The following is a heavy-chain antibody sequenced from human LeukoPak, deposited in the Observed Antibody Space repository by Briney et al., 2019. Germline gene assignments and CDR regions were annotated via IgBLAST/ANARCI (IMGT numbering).Heavy chain of an antibody. CDR2: INWNGGST. CDR3: ARGGMTTVTHYFDF. V-gene: IGHV3-20*04. Sequence: PGGSLRLSCAASGFTFSSYAMHWVRQGPGKGLEWVSGINWNGGSTGYADSVKGRFTISRDNAKNSLYLQMNSLSAEDTAFYYCARGGMTTVTHYFDFWGQGTLVTVSS. J-gene: IGHJ4*02. D-gene: IGHD4-17*01. CDR1: GFTFSSYA.